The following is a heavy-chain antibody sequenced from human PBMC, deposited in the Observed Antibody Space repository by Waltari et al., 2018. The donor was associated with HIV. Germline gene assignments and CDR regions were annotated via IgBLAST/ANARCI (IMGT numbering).Heavy chain of an antibody. CDR2: IWYDGSNK. Sequence: QVQLVESVGGAVQPGRSLRLSWPSSGFPFRRDGVQLGWQAPGKGLEWVAVIWYDGSNKYYADYVKGRFTIARDNSKNTMYLQMNSLRAEDTAVYYCARDLQGHDVAGVGWGQGTLVTVSS. CDR1: GFPFRRDG. D-gene: IGHD2-8*01. J-gene: IGHJ4*02. V-gene: IGHV3-33*01. CDR3: ARDLQGHDVAGVG.